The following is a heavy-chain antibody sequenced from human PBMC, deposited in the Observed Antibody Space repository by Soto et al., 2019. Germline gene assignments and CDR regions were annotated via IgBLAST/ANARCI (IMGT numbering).Heavy chain of an antibody. CDR1: GGTFSSYA. D-gene: IGHD2-2*01. Sequence: QVQLVQSGAEVKKPGSSVKVSCKAYGGTFSSYAISWVRQAPGQGLEWMGGIITIFGTANYAQKFQGRVTITANEPTSTAYIELSGLRSEDTAVYYCARLVQADGYYSGMDVWGQGATVTVSS. CDR3: ARLVQADGYYSGMDV. V-gene: IGHV1-69*12. J-gene: IGHJ6*02. CDR2: IITIFGTA.